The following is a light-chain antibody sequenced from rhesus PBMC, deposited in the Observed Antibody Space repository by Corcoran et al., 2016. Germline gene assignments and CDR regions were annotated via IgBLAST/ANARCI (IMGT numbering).Light chain of an antibody. CDR1: QGISSY. CDR2: AAS. V-gene: IGKV1-28*03. Sequence: DIQMTQSPSSLSASVGDTVTITCRASQGISSYLNWFQQKPGKAPKLLIYAASSLESGVPSRFSGSGSGTDFNLPLSSLQPEDFAVYYCLQHTSYPLTFGGGTKVELK. CDR3: LQHTSYPLT. J-gene: IGKJ4*01.